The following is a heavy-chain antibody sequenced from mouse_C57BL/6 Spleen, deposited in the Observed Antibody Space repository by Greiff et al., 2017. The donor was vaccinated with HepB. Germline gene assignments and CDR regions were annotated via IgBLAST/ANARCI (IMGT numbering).Heavy chain of an antibody. CDR3: ARRAVGAMDY. Sequence: VKLQESGAELVMPGASVKLSCKASGYTFTSYWMHWVKQRPGQGLEWIGEIDPSDSYTNYNQKFKGKSTLTVDKSSSTAYMQLSSLTSEDSAVYYCARRAVGAMDYWGQGTSVTVSS. CDR1: GYTFTSYW. CDR2: IDPSDSYT. J-gene: IGHJ4*01. D-gene: IGHD1-1*02. V-gene: IGHV1-69*01.